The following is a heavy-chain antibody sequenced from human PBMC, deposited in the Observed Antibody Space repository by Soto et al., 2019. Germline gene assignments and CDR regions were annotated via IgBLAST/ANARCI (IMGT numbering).Heavy chain of an antibody. CDR3: TRDPLGHNDTIGTHYGAFDI. V-gene: IGHV3-7*03. CDR2: ISEDGSGT. D-gene: IGHD1-1*01. Sequence: GGSLRLSCRASEFPFSLSWMNWLRQAPGQGLEWVGHISEDGSGTFYGGPVEGGVTISRDYAENSVYLQMIRLGDEDTAVYCCTRDPLGHNDTIGTHYGAFDIWGQGTLVTVSS. J-gene: IGHJ3*02. CDR1: EFPFSLSW.